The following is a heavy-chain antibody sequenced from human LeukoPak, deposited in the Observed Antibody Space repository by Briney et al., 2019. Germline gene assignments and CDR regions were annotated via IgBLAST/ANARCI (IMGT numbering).Heavy chain of an antibody. CDR3: AKDRVATSHFDY. V-gene: IGHV3-30*02. CDR2: IRYDGSNK. Sequence: GGSLRLSCAASGFTFSSYGMHWVRQAPGKGLDWVAFIRYDGSNKYYADSVKGRFTISRDNSKNTLYLQMNSLRAEDTAVYYCAKDRVATSHFDYWGQGTLVTVSS. J-gene: IGHJ4*02. D-gene: IGHD5-24*01. CDR1: GFTFSSYG.